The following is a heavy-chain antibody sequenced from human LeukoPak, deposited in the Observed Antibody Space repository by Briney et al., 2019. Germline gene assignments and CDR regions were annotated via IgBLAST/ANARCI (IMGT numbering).Heavy chain of an antibody. D-gene: IGHD2-8*01. CDR2: ISSSGSTI. V-gene: IGHV3-11*01. CDR1: GFTFSDYY. Sequence: PGGSLRLSCAASGFTFSDYYMSWIRQAPGKGLEWVSYISSSGSTIYYADSVKGRFTISRDNAKNSLYLQMNSLRADDTALYYCSTDPRLLIYWGHGTLVTVSS. CDR3: STDPRLLIY. J-gene: IGHJ4*01.